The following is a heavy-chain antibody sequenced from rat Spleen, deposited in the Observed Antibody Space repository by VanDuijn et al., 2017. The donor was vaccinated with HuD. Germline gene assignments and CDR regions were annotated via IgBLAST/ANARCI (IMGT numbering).Heavy chain of an antibody. CDR3: ASLMYTPDYLGVMDV. V-gene: IGHV5-29*01. CDR2: ISYDGSTT. Sequence: EVQLVESDGGLVQPGRSLKLSCAASGFTFSDYYMAWVRQAPTKGLEWVATISYDGSTTYYRDSVKGRFTISRDNAESTLYLQMDSLRSEDTATYYCASLMYTPDYLGVMDVWGQGASVTVSS. CDR1: GFTFSDYY. J-gene: IGHJ4*01. D-gene: IGHD1-6*01.